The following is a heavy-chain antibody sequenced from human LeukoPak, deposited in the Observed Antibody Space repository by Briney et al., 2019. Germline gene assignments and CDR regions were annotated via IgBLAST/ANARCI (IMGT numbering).Heavy chain of an antibody. CDR3: ARPTFPYDIGGYYRY. CDR2: IHYSGST. D-gene: IGHD3-22*01. J-gene: IGHJ4*02. CDR1: GGSISGFY. V-gene: IGHV4-59*08. Sequence: TSETLSLTCTVSGGSISGFYWSWIRQAPGKGLEWIGRIHYSGSTNYSPSLKSRVTMSLDTSKNQISLRLTSVTAADTAVYYCARPTFPYDIGGYYRYWGQGALVTVSS.